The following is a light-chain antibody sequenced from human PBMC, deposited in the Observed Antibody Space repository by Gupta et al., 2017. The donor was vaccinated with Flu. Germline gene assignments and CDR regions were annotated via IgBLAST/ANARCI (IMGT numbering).Light chain of an antibody. CDR2: DTY. V-gene: IGLV7-46*01. CDR1: TGAVTGGLY. J-gene: IGLJ3*02. CDR3: MLSYSGILV. Sequence: GTVTLPCASSTGAVTGGLYPYWFQPKHGQAPMTRIYDTYNKHSCTPARVSGSLLGGTDAMIRSGAQPEDESDYYCMLSYSGILVFGGGTKLTVL.